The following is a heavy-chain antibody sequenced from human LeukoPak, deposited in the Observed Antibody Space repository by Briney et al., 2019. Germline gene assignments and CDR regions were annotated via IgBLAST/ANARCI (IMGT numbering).Heavy chain of an antibody. J-gene: IGHJ1*01. Sequence: GGSLRLSCAASGFTFSSYSMNWVRQAPGKGLEWVSSISNDANFIYYADSLKGRFTVSRDNARNSLYLQMNSLAVEDTAVYYCTIPAAGPRAEYSQYWGQGTLVTVSS. V-gene: IGHV3-21*01. CDR2: ISNDANFI. D-gene: IGHD6-13*01. CDR3: TIPAAGPRAEYSQY. CDR1: GFTFSSYS.